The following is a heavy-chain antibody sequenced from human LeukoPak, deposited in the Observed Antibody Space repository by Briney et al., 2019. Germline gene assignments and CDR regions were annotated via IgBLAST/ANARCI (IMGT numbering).Heavy chain of an antibody. V-gene: IGHV1-69*04. D-gene: IGHD1-26*01. J-gene: IGHJ4*02. CDR1: GGTFSSYA. Sequence: GSSVKVSCKASGGTFSSYAISWVRQAPGQGLEWMGRIIPILGIANYAQKFQGRVTITADKSTSTAYMELSSLRSEVTAVYYCARHSGSYRNYFDYWGQGTLVTVSS. CDR2: IIPILGIA. CDR3: ARHSGSYRNYFDY.